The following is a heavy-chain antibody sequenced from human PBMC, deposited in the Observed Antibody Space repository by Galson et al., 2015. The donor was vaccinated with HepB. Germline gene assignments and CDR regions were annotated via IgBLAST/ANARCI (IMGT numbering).Heavy chain of an antibody. Sequence: SVKVSCKASGYTLTEYGTSWVRQAPGQGLEWMGRISAYNGNTNYAQKLQGRVTMTTDTSTSTAYMELRSLRSDDTAVYYCARQVGGKLNDCWGQGTLVTVSS. D-gene: IGHD3-10*01. CDR3: ARQVGGKLNDC. J-gene: IGHJ4*02. CDR1: GYTLTEYG. CDR2: ISAYNGNT. V-gene: IGHV1-18*01.